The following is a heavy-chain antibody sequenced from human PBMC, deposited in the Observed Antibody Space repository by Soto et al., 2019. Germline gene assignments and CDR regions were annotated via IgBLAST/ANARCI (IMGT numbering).Heavy chain of an antibody. D-gene: IGHD3-10*01. CDR2: IYSGGNT. V-gene: IGHV3-33*08. CDR3: ARVTRGVRQYYFDY. J-gene: IGHJ4*02. Sequence: QVQLVESGGGVVQPGRSLRLSCAASGFTFSSYGMHWVRQAPGKGLEWVAVIYSGGNTYYADSVKGRFTISRDNSKNTLYLQMNSLRVEDTAVYYCARVTRGVRQYYFDYWGQGTLVTASS. CDR1: GFTFSSYG.